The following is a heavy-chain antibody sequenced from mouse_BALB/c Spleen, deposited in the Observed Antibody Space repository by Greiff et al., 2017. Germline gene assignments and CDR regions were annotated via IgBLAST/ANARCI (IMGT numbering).Heavy chain of an antibody. D-gene: IGHD2-14*01. CDR3: ARNYRYDGGMDY. V-gene: IGHV1-63*02. Sequence: QVQLQQSGAELVRPGTSVKISCKASGYTFTNYWLGWVKQRPGHGLEWIGDIYPGGGYTNYNEKFKGKATLTADTSSSTAYMQLSSLTSEDSAVYFCARNYRYDGGMDYWGQGTSVTVSS. CDR2: IYPGGGYT. CDR1: GYTFTNYW. J-gene: IGHJ4*01.